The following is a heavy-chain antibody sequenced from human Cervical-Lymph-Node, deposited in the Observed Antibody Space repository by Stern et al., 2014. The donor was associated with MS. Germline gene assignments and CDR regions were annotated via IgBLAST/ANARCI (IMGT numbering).Heavy chain of an antibody. CDR1: GYTFTGYY. CDR3: AREAIVGQLGICFDY. D-gene: IGHD1-26*01. CDR2: INPNSGDT. J-gene: IGHJ4*02. Sequence: QVQLVQSGAEAKRPGASVKVSCKASGYTFTGYYIHWVRQAPGQGLEWMGWINPNSGDTKYAQKFQDRVTLTRDTSISTAYMELRSLTSDDTALYYCAREAIVGQLGICFDYWGQGALLTVSS. V-gene: IGHV1-2*02.